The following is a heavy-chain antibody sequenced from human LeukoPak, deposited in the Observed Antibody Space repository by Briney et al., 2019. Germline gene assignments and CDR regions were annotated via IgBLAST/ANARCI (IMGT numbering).Heavy chain of an antibody. J-gene: IGHJ6*03. CDR3: ARGPSTIYYHYYMDV. V-gene: IGHV1-2*02. CDR2: INPNSGGT. CDR1: GYTFTGYY. D-gene: IGHD5/OR15-5a*01. Sequence: ASVKVSCKASGYTFTGYYMHWVRQAPGQGLEWMGWINPNSGGTNYAQKFQGRVTMTRDTSISTAYMELSRLRSDDTAVYYCARGPSTIYYHYYMDVWGKGTTVTVSS.